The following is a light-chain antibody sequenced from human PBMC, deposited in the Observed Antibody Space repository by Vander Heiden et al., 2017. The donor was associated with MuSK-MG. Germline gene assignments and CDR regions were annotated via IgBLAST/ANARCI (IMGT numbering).Light chain of an antibody. Sequence: QLALTQSPSASASLGASVKLTCTLSSGHSSYAIAWLQQQPEKRPQSLMKPNSDVSHHTGDGVPVRVSGSGNTATLTLTGSNVQAEAEAYYHCQAWGTGMLVFGGGTKL. V-gene: IGLV4-69*01. J-gene: IGLJ3*02. CDR1: SGHSSYA. CDR3: QAWGTGMLV. CDR2: PNSDVSH.